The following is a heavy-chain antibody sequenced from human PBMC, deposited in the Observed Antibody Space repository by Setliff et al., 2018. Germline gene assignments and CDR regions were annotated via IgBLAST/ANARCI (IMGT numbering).Heavy chain of an antibody. V-gene: IGHV1-2*02. Sequence: ASVKVSCKASGYTFVGYYLHWVRQAPGQGLEWMGWINPKTGGTNYAQKFQGRVTMTRGASINTAFMRLGSLKSDDMAVYYCAREPYDYIWGSYRSPYFDHWGQGALVTVSS. CDR2: INPKTGGT. J-gene: IGHJ4*02. D-gene: IGHD3-16*02. CDR3: AREPYDYIWGSYRSPYFDH. CDR1: GYTFVGYY.